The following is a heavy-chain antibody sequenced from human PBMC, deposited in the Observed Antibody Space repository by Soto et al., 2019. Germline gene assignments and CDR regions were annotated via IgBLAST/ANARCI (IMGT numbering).Heavy chain of an antibody. J-gene: IGHJ3*02. Sequence: ASVKVSCKASGYTFTSYAMHWVRQAPGQRLEWMGWINAGNGNTKYSQKFQGRVTITRDTSASTAYMELSSLRSEDTAAYYCAKPSSGYDPDAFDIWGQGTMVTVSS. V-gene: IGHV1-3*01. CDR2: INAGNGNT. CDR3: AKPSSGYDPDAFDI. D-gene: IGHD3-22*01. CDR1: GYTFTSYA.